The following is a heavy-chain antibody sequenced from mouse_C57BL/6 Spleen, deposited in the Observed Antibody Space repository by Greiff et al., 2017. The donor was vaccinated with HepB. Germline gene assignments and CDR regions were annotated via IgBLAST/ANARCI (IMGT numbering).Heavy chain of an antibody. J-gene: IGHJ2*01. CDR2: INYDGSST. D-gene: IGHD2-1*01. V-gene: IGHV5-16*01. CDR1: GFTFSDYY. CDR3: ARDQGGGNSFIGDY. Sequence: EVKLMESEGGLVQPGSSMKLSCTASGFTFSDYYMAWVRQVPEKGLEWVANINYDGSSTYYLDSLKSRFIISRDNAKNILYLQMSSLKSEDTATYYCARDQGGGNSFIGDYWGQGTTLTVSS.